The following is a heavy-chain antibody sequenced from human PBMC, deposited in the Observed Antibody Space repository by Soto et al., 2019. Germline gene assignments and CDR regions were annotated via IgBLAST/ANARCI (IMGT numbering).Heavy chain of an antibody. Sequence: SETLSLTCIVSGGSISSYYWSWIRQPPGKGLEWIGYIHNRGGTNYNPSLKSRVTTSVDTGNNQFSLRLTSVTAADTAVYYCARYDISHGNHDYFDSWGRGTLVTVSS. V-gene: IGHV4-59*01. J-gene: IGHJ4*02. CDR1: GGSISSYY. D-gene: IGHD1-1*01. CDR2: IHNRGGT. CDR3: ARYDISHGNHDYFDS.